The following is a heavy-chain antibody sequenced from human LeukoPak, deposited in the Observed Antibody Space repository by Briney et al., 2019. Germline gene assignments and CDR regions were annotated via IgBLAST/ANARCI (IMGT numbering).Heavy chain of an antibody. J-gene: IGHJ5*02. CDR1: GFTFSSYA. D-gene: IGHD3-10*01. V-gene: IGHV3-23*01. Sequence: HPGGSLRLSCAASGFTFSSYAMSWVRQAPGKGLEWVSAISGSGGSTYYADSVMGRFTISRDNSKNTLYLQMNSLRAEDTAVYYCAKAPYGSGSYYSNWFDPWGQGTLVTVSS. CDR3: AKAPYGSGSYYSNWFDP. CDR2: ISGSGGST.